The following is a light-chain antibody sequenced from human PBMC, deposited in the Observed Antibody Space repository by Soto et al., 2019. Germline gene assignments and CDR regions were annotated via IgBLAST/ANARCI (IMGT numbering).Light chain of an antibody. Sequence: DIVMAQSPDSLAVSLGERATINCKSSQSVLYSSNNKNYLAWYQQKPGQPPKVLINWASTRESGVPDRFRGSGSGTAYSLTTGCLQAEDVAVDYGQQYYSTAYTFGQAAKLEIK. CDR1: QSVLYSSNNKNY. J-gene: IGKJ2*01. CDR3: QQYYSTAYT. V-gene: IGKV4-1*01. CDR2: WAS.